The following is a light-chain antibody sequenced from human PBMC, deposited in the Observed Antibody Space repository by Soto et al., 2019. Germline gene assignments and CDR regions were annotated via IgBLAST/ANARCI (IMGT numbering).Light chain of an antibody. Sequence: IPMTQSPSSLSASVGDRVTITCRASQSVSSNLNWYQQKPGKAPKLLIYAASRLQNGVPSRFSGSGSGTDFTLTISSLQPEDFASYYCQQSYSTLWTFGQGTKVEIK. CDR1: QSVSSN. CDR2: AAS. J-gene: IGKJ1*01. CDR3: QQSYSTLWT. V-gene: IGKV1-39*01.